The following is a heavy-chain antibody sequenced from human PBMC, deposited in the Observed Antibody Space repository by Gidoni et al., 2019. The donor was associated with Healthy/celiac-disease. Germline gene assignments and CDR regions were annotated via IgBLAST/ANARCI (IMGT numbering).Heavy chain of an antibody. CDR3: AKGLKRWLQLLPLDY. CDR1: GFTFSSYG. CDR2: ISYDGSNK. Sequence: QVQLVESGGGVVQPGRSLGRSCAASGFTFSSYGMHWVRQAPGKGLEWVAVISYDGSNKYYADSVKGRFTISRDNSKNTLYLQMNSLRAEDTAVYYCAKGLKRWLQLLPLDYWGQGTLVTVSS. J-gene: IGHJ4*02. D-gene: IGHD5-12*01. V-gene: IGHV3-30*18.